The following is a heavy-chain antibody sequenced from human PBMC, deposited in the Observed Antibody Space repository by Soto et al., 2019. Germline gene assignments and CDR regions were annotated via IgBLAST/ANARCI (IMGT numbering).Heavy chain of an antibody. D-gene: IGHD3-3*01. CDR2: ISGYNGNT. CDR1: GYTFTNYG. CDR3: ARGGRFAVADTDY. Sequence: QVQLVQSGVEVKKPGASVKVSCKASGYTFTNYGITWVRQAPGQGLEWLGWISGYNGNTNYAQNFQGRVTMTTDTSTSTAYMELRSLRYDDTAVYYCARGGRFAVADTDYWGQGTLLTVYS. V-gene: IGHV1-18*01. J-gene: IGHJ4*02.